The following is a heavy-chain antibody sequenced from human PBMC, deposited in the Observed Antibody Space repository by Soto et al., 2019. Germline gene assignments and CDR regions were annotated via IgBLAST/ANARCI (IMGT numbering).Heavy chain of an antibody. V-gene: IGHV5-51*01. J-gene: IGHJ5*02. CDR3: ARKDKSGYFNWFDP. CDR1: GYRFTSYW. D-gene: IGHD3-22*01. Sequence: PGESLKISCRTSGYRFTSYWIAWVRQMPGKGLEWMGIIFPSDSDTRYSPSFQGQVTISADRSTSTVFLQWASLKASDTAVYFCARKDKSGYFNWFDPWGQGTPVTVYS. CDR2: IFPSDSDT.